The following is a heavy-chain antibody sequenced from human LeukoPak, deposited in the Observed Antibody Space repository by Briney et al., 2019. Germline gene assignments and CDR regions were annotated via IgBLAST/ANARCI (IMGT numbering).Heavy chain of an antibody. CDR1: GYTYTSYG. CDR3: ARDPSTTVTGNWFDP. V-gene: IGHV1-18*01. J-gene: IGHJ5*02. D-gene: IGHD4-17*01. CDR2: ISGYNGNT. Sequence: ASVKVSCKASGYTYTSYGISWVRQAPGQGLEWMGWISGYNGNTEYAQKYQGRVTMTTDTSTSTAYMELRSLRSDDTAVYYCARDPSTTVTGNWFDPWGRGTLVTVSS.